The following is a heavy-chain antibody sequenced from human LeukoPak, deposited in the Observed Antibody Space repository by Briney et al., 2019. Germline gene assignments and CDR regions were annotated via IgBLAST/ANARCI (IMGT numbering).Heavy chain of an antibody. J-gene: IGHJ4*02. D-gene: IGHD6-13*01. V-gene: IGHV3-23*01. CDR3: ARIGTADGTDY. CDR2: ISGSGGVT. CDR1: GFTFSNYA. Sequence: PGGSLRLSCAASGFTFSNYAMTWVRQAPGKGLEWVSSISGSGGVTFYADSVKGRFTVSRDNSRNTLYLQLVSLRAEDTAIYFCARIGTADGTDYWGQGTLVTVSS.